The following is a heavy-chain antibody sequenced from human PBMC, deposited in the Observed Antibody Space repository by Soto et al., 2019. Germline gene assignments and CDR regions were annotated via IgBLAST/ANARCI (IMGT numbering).Heavy chain of an antibody. V-gene: IGHV1-69*13. D-gene: IGHD3-22*01. CDR1: GGTFSSYA. Sequence: SVKVSCKASGGTFSSYAISWVRQAPGQGLEWMGGIIPIFGTANYAQKFQGRVTITADESTSTAYMELSSLRSEDTAVYYCARSTYYYDSSGYYYNWFDPWGQGTLVTVSS. CDR2: IIPIFGTA. CDR3: ARSTYYYDSSGYYYNWFDP. J-gene: IGHJ5*02.